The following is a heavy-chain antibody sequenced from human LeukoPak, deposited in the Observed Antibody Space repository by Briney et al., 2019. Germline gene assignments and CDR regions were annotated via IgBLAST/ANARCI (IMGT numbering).Heavy chain of an antibody. Sequence: GASVKVSCKSSGYTFTGYYLHWVRQAPGHGLEWMGGINPDNGGTNYLEKFQGRVTMTRDTSISTAYMELKRLTSDDTAVYYCARDYGLHSSGYGPFDLWGRGTLVTVSS. CDR1: GYTFTGYY. J-gene: IGHJ2*01. CDR2: INPDNGGT. CDR3: ARDYGLHSSGYGPFDL. V-gene: IGHV1-2*02. D-gene: IGHD3-22*01.